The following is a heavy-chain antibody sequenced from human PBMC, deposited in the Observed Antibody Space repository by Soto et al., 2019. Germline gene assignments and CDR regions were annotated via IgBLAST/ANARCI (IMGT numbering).Heavy chain of an antibody. V-gene: IGHV1-69*01. CDR1: GDTFSTYA. CDR2: IIPIFHKA. D-gene: IGHD1-7*01. CDR3: ARDPNSNYGENWFDP. J-gene: IGHJ5*02. Sequence: QVQLVQSGAEVKKPRSSVKVSCKASGDTFSTYAISWVRQAPGQGLEWMGGIIPIFHKAKYAQKFQGRVTITADESTSTAYMELSSLRSEDTAVYYCARDPNSNYGENWFDPWGQGTLVTVSS.